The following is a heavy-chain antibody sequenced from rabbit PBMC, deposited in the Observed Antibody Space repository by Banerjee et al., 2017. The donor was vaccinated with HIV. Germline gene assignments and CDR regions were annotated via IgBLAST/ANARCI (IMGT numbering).Heavy chain of an antibody. V-gene: IGHV1S40*01. CDR1: GFSFSSSYW. Sequence: QSLEESGGDLVKPGASLTLTCTASGFSFSSSYWMCWVRQAPGKGLEWIGCIYTGDGSTYYASWVNGRFTISKTSSTTVTLQMTSLTAADTATYFCARDRDIAGYAYATYYFNLWGPGTLVTVS. J-gene: IGHJ4*01. CDR3: ARDRDIAGYAYATYYFNL. D-gene: IGHD6-1*01. CDR2: IYTGDGST.